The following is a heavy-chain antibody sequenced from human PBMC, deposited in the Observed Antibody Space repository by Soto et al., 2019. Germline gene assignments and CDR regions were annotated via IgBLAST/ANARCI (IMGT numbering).Heavy chain of an antibody. CDR3: ARASFGELLYGYGMDV. CDR1: GFTFSSYA. CDR2: ISYDGSNK. Sequence: LRLSCAASGFTFSSYAMHWVRQAPGKGLEWVAVISYDGSNKYYADSVKGRFTISRDNSKNTLYLQMNSLRAEDTAVYYCARASFGELLYGYGMDVWGQGTTVTVSS. D-gene: IGHD3-10*01. J-gene: IGHJ6*02. V-gene: IGHV3-30-3*01.